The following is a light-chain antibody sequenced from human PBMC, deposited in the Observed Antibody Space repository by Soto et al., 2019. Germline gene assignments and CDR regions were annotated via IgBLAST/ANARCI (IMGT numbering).Light chain of an antibody. Sequence: QSALTQPASVSGSPGQSITISCSGTGTDVGYYNYVSWYQQHPGKAPKLLIFEVSNRPSGVSSRFSGSKSGNTASLTISGLQAEDEADYYCNSYTGSDTYVFGTGTKLNVL. CDR1: GTDVGYYNY. CDR3: NSYTGSDTYV. CDR2: EVS. V-gene: IGLV2-14*01. J-gene: IGLJ1*01.